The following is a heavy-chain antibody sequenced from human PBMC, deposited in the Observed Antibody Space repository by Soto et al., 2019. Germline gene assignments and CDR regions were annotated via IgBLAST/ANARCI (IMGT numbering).Heavy chain of an antibody. CDR1: GVAITSYN. CDR3: ARVPVAVAATEDYYGLDV. J-gene: IGHJ6*02. D-gene: IGHD2-15*01. CDR2: INTYCLS. Sequence: SETLSLTCTVSGVAITSYNWNWIRQSAGGGLEWMGRINTYCLSTYSPSFKSRLTMSPDTSKNQVSLRLISVTAADTAVYFCARVPVAVAATEDYYGLDVWGQGTTVTVSS. V-gene: IGHV4-4*07.